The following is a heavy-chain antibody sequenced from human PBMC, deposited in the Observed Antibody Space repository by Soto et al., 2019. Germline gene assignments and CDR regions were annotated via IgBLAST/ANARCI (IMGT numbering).Heavy chain of an antibody. J-gene: IGHJ1*01. Sequence: PVGSLRLSCSASGFTFRSYSMHWVRQAPGKGLEWVAFISYDGSKKYYADSVKGRFTISRDDSKNTLFLQMNSLRAEDTAVYYCARDGYDDPPRYFQHWGEGTPVTISS. V-gene: IGHV3-30-3*01. CDR1: GFTFRSYS. CDR3: ARDGYDDPPRYFQH. CDR2: ISYDGSKK. D-gene: IGHD3-16*01.